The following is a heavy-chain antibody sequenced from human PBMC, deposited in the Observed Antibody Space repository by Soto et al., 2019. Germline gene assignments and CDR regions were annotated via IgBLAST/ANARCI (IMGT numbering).Heavy chain of an antibody. J-gene: IGHJ4*02. Sequence: AAVKVSCKASAYTFTSYGISRVLQAPGRGLEWMGWISAYNGNTNYAQKLQGRVTMTTDTSTSTAYMELRSLRSDDTAVYYCARDVGGGTGTTIRIDYWGQGTLVTTYS. CDR1: AYTFTSYG. V-gene: IGHV1-18*04. CDR3: ARDVGGGTGTTIRIDY. D-gene: IGHD1-1*01. CDR2: ISAYNGNT.